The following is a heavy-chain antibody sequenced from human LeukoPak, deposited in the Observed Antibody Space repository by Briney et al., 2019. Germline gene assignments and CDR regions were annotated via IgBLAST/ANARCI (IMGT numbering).Heavy chain of an antibody. CDR3: ARDGEVRGVMTYYYYYYMDV. D-gene: IGHD3-10*01. CDR1: GGTFSSYA. V-gene: IGHV1-69*06. CDR2: IIPIFGTA. J-gene: IGHJ6*03. Sequence: SVKVSCKASGGTFSSYAISWVRQAPGQGLEWMGGIIPIFGTANYAQKFQGRVTITADKSTSTAYMELSSLRSEDTAVYYCARDGEVRGVMTYYYYYYMDVWGKGTTVTVSS.